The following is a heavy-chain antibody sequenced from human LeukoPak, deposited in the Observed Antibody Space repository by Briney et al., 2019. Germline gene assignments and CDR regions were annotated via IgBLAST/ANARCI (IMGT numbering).Heavy chain of an antibody. V-gene: IGHV3-30*18. CDR2: ISYDGSNR. CDR1: GFTFSSYG. D-gene: IGHD3-10*01. CDR3: AKEELWFGELLYDAFDI. Sequence: GGSLRLSCAASGFTFSSYGMHWVRQAPGKGLEWVAVISYDGSNRYYADSVKGRFTISRDNSKNTLYLQMNSLRAEDTAVYYCAKEELWFGELLYDAFDIWGQGTMVTVSS. J-gene: IGHJ3*02.